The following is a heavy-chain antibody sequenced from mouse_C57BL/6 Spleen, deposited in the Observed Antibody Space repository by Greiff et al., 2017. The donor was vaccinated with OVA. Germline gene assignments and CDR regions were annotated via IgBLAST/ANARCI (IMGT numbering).Heavy chain of an antibody. CDR1: GYAFSSSW. CDR3: ARGAAQAPYAMEY. CDR2: IYPGDGDT. Sequence: VQLQESGPELVKPGASVKISCKASGYAFSSSWMNWVKQRPGKGLEWIGRIYPGDGDTNYNGKFKGKATLTADKSSSTAYMQLSSLTSEDSAVYVCARGAAQAPYAMEYWGEGKSETVSP. J-gene: IGHJ4*01. D-gene: IGHD3-2*02. V-gene: IGHV1-82*01.